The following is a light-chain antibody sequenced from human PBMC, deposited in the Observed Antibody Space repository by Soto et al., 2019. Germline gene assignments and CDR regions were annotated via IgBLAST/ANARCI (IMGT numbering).Light chain of an antibody. CDR2: DAS. CDR1: QSVSYY. V-gene: IGKV3-11*01. Sequence: EIVLTQSPGTLSLSPGERATLSCRASQSVSYYLAWYQQKPGQAPRLLIYDASNRVTGIPARFRGSGSGTDFTLTISSLEPADSAVYYCQQFGGSPPRFTFGPGTKVDIK. CDR3: QQFGGSPPRFT. J-gene: IGKJ3*01.